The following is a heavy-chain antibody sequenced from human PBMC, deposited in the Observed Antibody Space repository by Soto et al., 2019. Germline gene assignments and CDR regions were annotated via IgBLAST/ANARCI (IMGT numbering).Heavy chain of an antibody. D-gene: IGHD3-10*01. CDR2: ISWNSGSI. J-gene: IGHJ6*02. V-gene: IGHV3-9*01. CDR1: GFTFDDYA. Sequence: PGGALRLSWAASGFTFDDYARHWVRQARGKGLEWVSGISWNSGSIGYADSVKGRFTISRDNAKNSLYLQMNSLRAEDTALYYCAKSREVWFGEMDYYGMDVWGQGITVTVS. CDR3: AKSREVWFGEMDYYGMDV.